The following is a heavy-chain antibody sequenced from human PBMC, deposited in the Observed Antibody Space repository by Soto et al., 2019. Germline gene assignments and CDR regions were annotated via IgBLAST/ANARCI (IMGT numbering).Heavy chain of an antibody. J-gene: IGHJ4*02. Sequence: QLQLQESGPGLVKPSETLSLTCTVSGGSISSSSHYWVWIRQPPGKGLEWIGRMYKSGSTYYNPSAKSRVTIAVDTSKNQFSLKLNSVTAADTAVYYCARHVTVGGATGTGFDYWGQGTLVIVSS. CDR1: GGSISSSSHY. CDR2: MYKSGST. CDR3: ARHVTVGGATGTGFDY. V-gene: IGHV4-39*01. D-gene: IGHD1-26*01.